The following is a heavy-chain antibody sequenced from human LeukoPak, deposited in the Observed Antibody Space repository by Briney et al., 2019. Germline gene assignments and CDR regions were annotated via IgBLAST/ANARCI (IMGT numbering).Heavy chain of an antibody. CDR2: ISSSGSTI. V-gene: IGHV3-11*04. CDR1: GFTFSDYY. Sequence: GGSLSLSCAASGFTFSDYYMSWIRQAPGKGLEWVSYISSSGSTIYYADSVKGRFTISRDNAKNSLYLQMNSLRAEDTAVYYCARTHSYSALGGPWGAWGRESLVTVSS. D-gene: IGHD3-16*01. J-gene: IGHJ5*02. CDR3: ARTHSYSALGGPWGA.